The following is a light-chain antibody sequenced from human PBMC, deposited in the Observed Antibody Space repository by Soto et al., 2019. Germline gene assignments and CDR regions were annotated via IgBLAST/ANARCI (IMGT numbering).Light chain of an antibody. CDR3: HQYAWSPLT. V-gene: IGKV3-20*01. Sequence: IVLTQSPGTLSLSPGERATLSCRASQTVPKSYLAWYQQRPGQAPRLLIYDASNRATGIPDRFSGSESGTDFTLTISHPEPEDFAVYYCHQYAWSPLTFGQGTRLEIK. CDR2: DAS. J-gene: IGKJ5*01. CDR1: QTVPKSY.